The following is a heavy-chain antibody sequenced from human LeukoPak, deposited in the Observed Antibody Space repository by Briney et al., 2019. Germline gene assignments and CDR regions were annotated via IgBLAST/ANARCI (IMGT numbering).Heavy chain of an antibody. CDR2: INPNSGGT. Sequence: ASVKVSCKASRYTFTGYYMHWVRQAPGQGLEWMGWINPNSGGTNYAQKFQGRVTMTRDTSISTAYMELSRLRSDDTAVYYCARVRYDFWSGYPGGYYYYYMDVWGKGTTVTVSS. D-gene: IGHD3-3*01. J-gene: IGHJ6*03. V-gene: IGHV1-2*02. CDR1: RYTFTGYY. CDR3: ARVRYDFWSGYPGGYYYYYMDV.